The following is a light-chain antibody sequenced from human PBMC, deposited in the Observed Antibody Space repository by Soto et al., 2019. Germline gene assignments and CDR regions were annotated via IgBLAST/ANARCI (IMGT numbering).Light chain of an antibody. CDR2: RNN. V-gene: IGLV1-47*01. J-gene: IGLJ2*01. CDR1: NSNIGRNF. CDR3: AAWDDSLTAMV. Sequence: QPVLTQPPSASGTPGQRVPISCSGSNSNIGRNFVYWFQQLPGTAPKLLIYRNNMRPSGVPDRFSGSQSGTSASLDISGLRSEDEADYFCAAWDDSLTAMVFGGGTKLTVL.